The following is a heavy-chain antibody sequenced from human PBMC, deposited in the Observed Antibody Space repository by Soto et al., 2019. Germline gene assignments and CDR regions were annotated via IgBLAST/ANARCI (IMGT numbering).Heavy chain of an antibody. CDR2: IGNKANSYAT. J-gene: IGHJ4*02. V-gene: IGHV3-73*02. Sequence: EVQLVESGGGLVQPGGSLKLSCAASGFTFSGSAVHWVRQASGKGPEWVGRIGNKANSYATTYAASVKGRFTISRDDSKNTAXLXXXXXXXXXXXXXXXXGVDRSMVPRNDYWGQGTLVTVSS. CDR1: GFTFSGSA. CDR3: XGVDRSMVPRNDY. D-gene: IGHD5-18*01.